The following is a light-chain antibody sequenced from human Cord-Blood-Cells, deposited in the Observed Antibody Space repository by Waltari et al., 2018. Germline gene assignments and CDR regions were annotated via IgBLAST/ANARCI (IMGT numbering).Light chain of an antibody. V-gene: IGKV1-5*03. CDR1: QSISSW. CDR3: QQYNSYWT. CDR2: KAS. J-gene: IGKJ1*01. Sequence: DIQMTQSPSTRYASVGDRVTITCRASQSISSWLAWYQQKPGKAPKLLIYKASSLESGVPSRFSGSGSGTEFTLTISSLQPDDFATYYCQQYNSYWTFGQGTKVEIK.